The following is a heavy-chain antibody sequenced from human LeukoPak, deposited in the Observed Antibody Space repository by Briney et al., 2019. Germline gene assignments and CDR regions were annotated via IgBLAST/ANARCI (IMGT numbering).Heavy chain of an antibody. D-gene: IGHD5-12*01. CDR3: ARESDEGYSGIFDY. CDR1: GFTFSSYW. CDR2: IKQDGSEK. Sequence: GGSLRLSRAASGFTFSSYWMSWVRQAPGKGLEWVANIKQDGSEKYYVDSVKGRFTISRDNAENSLYLQMNSLRAEDTAVYYCARESDEGYSGIFDYWGQGTLVTVSS. V-gene: IGHV3-7*01. J-gene: IGHJ4*02.